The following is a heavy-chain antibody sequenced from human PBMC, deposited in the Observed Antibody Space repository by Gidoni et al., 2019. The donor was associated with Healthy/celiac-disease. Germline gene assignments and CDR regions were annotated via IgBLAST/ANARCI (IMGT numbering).Heavy chain of an antibody. CDR1: GYTFTRYY. J-gene: IGHJ4*02. CDR2: INPSSSST. CDR3: ARFVEGFDY. V-gene: IGHV1-46*01. Sequence: QVQLVQSGADVKTPGASVKVSCKASGYTFTRYYMHWVRQAPGQGLEWMGIINPSSSSTTYAQKFQGRVTMTRDTSTSTVYMELSSLRSEDTAVYYCARFVEGFDYWGQGTLVTVSS. D-gene: IGHD3-3*01.